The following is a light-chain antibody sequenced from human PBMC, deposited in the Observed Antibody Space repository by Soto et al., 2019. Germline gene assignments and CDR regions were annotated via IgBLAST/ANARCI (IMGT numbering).Light chain of an antibody. V-gene: IGKV1-39*01. J-gene: IGKJ1*01. Sequence: DIQMTQSPSSLSASVGDRVTITCRASQSISSYLNWYQQKPGKAPKLLIYAASNLQSGVPSRFSGSGSGTDFTLTISSLQPEDFATYYCQQSYSTPWMFGQGTKV. CDR3: QQSYSTPWM. CDR2: AAS. CDR1: QSISSY.